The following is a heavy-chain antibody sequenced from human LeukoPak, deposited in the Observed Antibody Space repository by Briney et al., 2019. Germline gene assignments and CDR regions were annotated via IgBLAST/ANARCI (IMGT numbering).Heavy chain of an antibody. J-gene: IGHJ3*01. CDR1: GYTFTSYD. CDR3: AREGFDV. CDR2: MNPNSGNT. Sequence: ASVKVSCKASGYTFTSYDINWVRQATGQGLEWMAYMNPNSGNTGYAQTFQGRVTFTRNTSINTAYMELSSLRSDDTALYYCAREGFDVWGQGTVVTVSS. V-gene: IGHV1-8*03.